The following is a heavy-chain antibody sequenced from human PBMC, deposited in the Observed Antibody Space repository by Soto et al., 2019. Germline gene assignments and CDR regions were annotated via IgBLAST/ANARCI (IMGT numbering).Heavy chain of an antibody. Sequence: EVQLVESGGGLVQPGGSLRMSCAASGFTFSTYWMSWVRQAPGKGLEWVATIRQDGSEKHYVDSVEGRFTISSDNAKDSLHLQMDSLRVEDTAVYHCVRGCGRASCPYYLDVWGKGTTVTVSS. CDR3: VRGCGRASCPYYLDV. D-gene: IGHD2-2*01. V-gene: IGHV3-7*01. CDR1: GFTFSTYW. CDR2: IRQDGSEK. J-gene: IGHJ6*03.